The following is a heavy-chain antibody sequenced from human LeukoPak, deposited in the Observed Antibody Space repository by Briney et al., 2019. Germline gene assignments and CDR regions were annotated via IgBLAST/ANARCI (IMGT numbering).Heavy chain of an antibody. Sequence: SETLSLTCAVYGGSFSGYYWSWIRQPPGKGLEWIGEINHSGSTNYNPSLKSRVTISVDTSKNQFSLKLSSVTAADTAVYYCARGLGRRVARWDSRFDPRGQGTLVTVSS. V-gene: IGHV4-34*01. J-gene: IGHJ5*02. CDR2: INHSGST. CDR1: GGSFSGYY. CDR3: ARGLGRRVARWDSRFDP. D-gene: IGHD1-26*01.